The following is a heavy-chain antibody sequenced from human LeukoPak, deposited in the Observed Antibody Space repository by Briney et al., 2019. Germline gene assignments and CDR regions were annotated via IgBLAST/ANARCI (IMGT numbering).Heavy chain of an antibody. Sequence: SETLSLTCTVSGGSISSSSYYWGWIRQPPGQGLEWIGSIYYSGSTYYNPSLKSRVTISVDTSKNQFSLKLSSVTAADTAVYYCARTSPYDFWSGYYRNTYGMDVWGQGTTVTVSS. CDR3: ARTSPYDFWSGYYRNTYGMDV. V-gene: IGHV4-39*01. CDR1: GGSISSSSYY. D-gene: IGHD3-3*01. CDR2: IYYSGST. J-gene: IGHJ6*02.